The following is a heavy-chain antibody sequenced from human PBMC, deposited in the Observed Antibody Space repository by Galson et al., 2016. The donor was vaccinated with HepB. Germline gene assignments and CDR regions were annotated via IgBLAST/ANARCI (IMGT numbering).Heavy chain of an antibody. CDR3: TTDLGAPRRSSGSSGYYYGPRGY. CDR1: GFSFTNTW. D-gene: IGHD3-22*01. CDR2: IKSRSDGGAI. J-gene: IGHJ4*02. Sequence: SLRLSCAASGFSFTNTWMNWVRQAPGKGLEWVGRIKSRSDGGAIEYAAPVKGRFTTARDDSKNTLYLQMNSLKTEDTALYYCTTDLGAPRRSSGSSGYYYGPRGYWGQGTLVTVSS. V-gene: IGHV3-15*07.